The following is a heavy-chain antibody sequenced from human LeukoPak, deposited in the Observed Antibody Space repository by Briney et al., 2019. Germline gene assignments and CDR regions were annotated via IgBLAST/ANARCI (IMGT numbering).Heavy chain of an antibody. V-gene: IGHV3-7*01. CDR1: GGSFSGYY. CDR2: IKQDGSEK. Sequence: ETLSLTCAVYGGSFSGYYWSWVRQAPGKGLEWVANIKQDGSEKYYVDSVKGRFTISRDNAKNSLYLQMNSLRAEDTAVYYCARDLPGYSYGYDYWGQGTLVTVSS. D-gene: IGHD5-18*01. J-gene: IGHJ4*02. CDR3: ARDLPGYSYGYDY.